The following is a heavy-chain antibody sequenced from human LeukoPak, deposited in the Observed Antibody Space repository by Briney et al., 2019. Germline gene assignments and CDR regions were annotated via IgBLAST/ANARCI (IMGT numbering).Heavy chain of an antibody. CDR1: GFTLSSFD. D-gene: IGHD1-1*01. J-gene: IGHJ6*03. Sequence: GGSLRLSCAASGFTLSSFDMHWVRHPTGQGLEWVSTIGTASDTYYPGSVEGRFTLSTDNAKNSLYLQMSSLTAGDTAVYYCARGPPRGKYYYMDVWGKGTTVTVSS. V-gene: IGHV3-13*01. CDR2: IGTASDT. CDR3: ARGPPRGKYYYMDV.